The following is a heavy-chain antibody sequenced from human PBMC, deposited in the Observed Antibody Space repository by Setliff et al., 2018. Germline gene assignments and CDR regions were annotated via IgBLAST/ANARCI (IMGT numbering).Heavy chain of an antibody. CDR2: IYYSGSTS. V-gene: IGHV4-31*03. D-gene: IGHD3-16*01. Sequence: SETLSLTCTVSGGSISSGGYYWSWIRQHPGKGLEWIGYIYYSGSTSYYNPSLKSRVTMSFDTSKNQFSLELTSVTAADSAVYYCARDRILSHNYYYRMDVWGKGTAVTVSS. CDR1: GGSISSGGYY. J-gene: IGHJ6*04. CDR3: ARDRILSHNYYYRMDV.